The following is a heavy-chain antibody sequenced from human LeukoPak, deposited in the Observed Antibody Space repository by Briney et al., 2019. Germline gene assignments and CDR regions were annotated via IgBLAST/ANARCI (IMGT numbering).Heavy chain of an antibody. Sequence: ASVKVSCKASGYTFTGYYMHWVRQAPGQGLEWMGWINPNSGGTNYAQKFQGRVTMTRDTSISTAYMELSRLSSDDTAVSYCASGRGSGYYAFDIWGQGTMVTVSS. CDR3: ASGRGSGYYAFDI. J-gene: IGHJ3*02. CDR2: INPNSGGT. D-gene: IGHD3-22*01. V-gene: IGHV1-2*02. CDR1: GYTFTGYY.